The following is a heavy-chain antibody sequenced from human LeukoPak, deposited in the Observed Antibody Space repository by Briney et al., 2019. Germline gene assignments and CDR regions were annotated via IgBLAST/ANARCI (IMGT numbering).Heavy chain of an antibody. J-gene: IGHJ3*02. CDR3: ARLRGLGEHDAFDI. V-gene: IGHV3-30-3*01. CDR1: GFTFSSYA. CDR2: ISYDGSNK. D-gene: IGHD1/OR15-1a*01. Sequence: GGSLRLSCAASGFTFSSYAMHWVRQAPGKGLEWVAVISYDGSNKYYADSVKGRFTISRDNSKNTLYLQMNSLRAEDTAVYYCARLRGLGEHDAFDIWGQGTMVTVSS.